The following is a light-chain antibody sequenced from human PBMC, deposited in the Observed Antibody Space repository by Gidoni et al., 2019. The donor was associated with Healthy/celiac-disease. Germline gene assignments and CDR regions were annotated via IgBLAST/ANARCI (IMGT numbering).Light chain of an antibody. CDR2: KAS. CDR3: QQYNSYPLT. V-gene: IGKV1-5*03. CDR1: QSISSW. Sequence: DIQMTKSPSTLSASVGDRVTITCRASQSISSWLAWYQQKPGKAPKLLIYKASSLESGVPSRFSGSGSGTEFTLTISSLQPDDFATYYCQQYNSYPLTFGQXTKVEIK. J-gene: IGKJ1*01.